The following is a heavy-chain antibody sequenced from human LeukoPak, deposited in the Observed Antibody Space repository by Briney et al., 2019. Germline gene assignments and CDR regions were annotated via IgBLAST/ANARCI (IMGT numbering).Heavy chain of an antibody. CDR1: GGSISSYY. CDR2: IYYSGST. CDR3: ARFGYSSSWYQIDAFDI. Sequence: SETLSLTCTVSGGSISSYYWSWIRQPPGKGLEWIGYIYYSGSTNYNPALKRRVTISVDTSKNQFSLKLSSVTAADTAVYYCARFGYSSSWYQIDAFDIWGQGTMVTVSS. D-gene: IGHD6-13*01. V-gene: IGHV4-59*01. J-gene: IGHJ3*02.